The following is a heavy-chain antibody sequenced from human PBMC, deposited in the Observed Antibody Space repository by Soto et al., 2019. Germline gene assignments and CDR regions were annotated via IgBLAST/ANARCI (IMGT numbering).Heavy chain of an antibody. V-gene: IGHV4-4*07. CDR2: IYTSGST. J-gene: IGHJ6*02. CDR3: ARGRPYSSSWYYNYYYGMDV. Sequence: SETLSLTCTVSGGSISSYYWSWIRQPAGKGLEWIGRIYTSGSTNYNPSLKSRVTMSVDTSKNQFSLKLSSVTAADTAVYYCARGRPYSSSWYYNYYYGMDVWGQGTTVTVSS. D-gene: IGHD6-13*01. CDR1: GGSISSYY.